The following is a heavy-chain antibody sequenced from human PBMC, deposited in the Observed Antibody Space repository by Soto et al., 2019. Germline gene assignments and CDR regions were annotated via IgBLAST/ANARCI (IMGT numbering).Heavy chain of an antibody. J-gene: IGHJ6*02. CDR1: GGTFSSYA. Sequence: QVQLLQSGAEGKKPGSSVKVSCKASGGTFSSYAISWVRQAPGQGLEWMGGIIPIFGTANYAQKFQGRVTITADKSTSTAYMELSSLRSEDTAVYYCARNGTGTTNYYYGMDVWGQGTTVTVSS. D-gene: IGHD1-7*01. CDR2: IIPIFGTA. CDR3: ARNGTGTTNYYYGMDV. V-gene: IGHV1-69*06.